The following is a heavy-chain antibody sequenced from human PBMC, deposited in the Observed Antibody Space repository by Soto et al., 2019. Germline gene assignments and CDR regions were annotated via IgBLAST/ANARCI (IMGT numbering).Heavy chain of an antibody. CDR1: GFTFDDYA. CDR2: ISWNSGSI. CDR3: AKDLWFGEIVYYYYMDV. J-gene: IGHJ6*03. Sequence: GGSLRLSCAASGFTFDDYAMHWVRQAPGKGLEWVSGISWNSGSIGYADSVKGRFTISRDNAKNSLYLQMNSLRAEDTALYYCAKDLWFGEIVYYYYMDVWGKGTTVTVSS. D-gene: IGHD3-10*01. V-gene: IGHV3-9*01.